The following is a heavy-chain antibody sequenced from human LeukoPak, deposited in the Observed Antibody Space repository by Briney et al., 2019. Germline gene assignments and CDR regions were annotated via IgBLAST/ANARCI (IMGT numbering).Heavy chain of an antibody. V-gene: IGHV4-59*01. CDR2: ISYSGST. CDR1: GGSINSYY. CDR3: ARDGRLAAAGAYYYYGMDV. D-gene: IGHD6-13*01. Sequence: SETLSLTCTVSGGSINSYYWSWLRQPPGKGLEWIGYISYSGSTNYNPSLKSRATILVDTSKNQFSLKLSSVTAADTAVYYCARDGRLAAAGAYYYYGMDVWGQGTTVTVSS. J-gene: IGHJ6*02.